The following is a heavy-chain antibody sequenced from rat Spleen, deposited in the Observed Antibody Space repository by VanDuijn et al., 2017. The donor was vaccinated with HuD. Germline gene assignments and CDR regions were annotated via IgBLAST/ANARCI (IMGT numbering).Heavy chain of an antibody. D-gene: IGHD1-11*01. CDR2: ISGNSGTI. J-gene: IGHJ3*01. V-gene: IGHV5-34*01. CDR1: GFTFSDYG. CDR3: ARDYGRFGY. Sequence: EVQLVESGGGLVQPGRSLQLSCVASGFTFSDYGMNWIRQPPGKGLEWIAYISGNSGTIYYVDTVKGRFTISRDNVKNTLYLRLSSLRPEDTALYYCARDYGRFGYWGQGTLVTVSS.